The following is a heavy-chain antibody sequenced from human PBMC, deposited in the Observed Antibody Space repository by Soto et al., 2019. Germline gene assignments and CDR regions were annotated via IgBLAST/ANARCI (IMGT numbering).Heavy chain of an antibody. CDR2: ITPMFGRP. J-gene: IGHJ5*02. V-gene: IGHV1-69*01. CDR3: AREGCSRPSCVARRGLNWFDP. CDR1: GGPFSSYA. D-gene: IGHD2-2*01. Sequence: QVQLVQSGAEVKKPGSSVKVSCKASGGPFSSYAISWVRQAPGHGLEWMGGITPMFGRPNFAQKFRGRVTITADESTSTVHMELSSLRSEDTAVYYCAREGCSRPSCVARRGLNWFDPWGQGTLVTVSS.